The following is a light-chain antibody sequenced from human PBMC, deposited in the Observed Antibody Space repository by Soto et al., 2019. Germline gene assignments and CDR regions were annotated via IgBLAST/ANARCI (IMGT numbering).Light chain of an antibody. V-gene: IGKV3D-15*01. J-gene: IGKJ4*01. Sequence: ETVMTQSPAALSVSPGERATLSCRASQSVSSNLAWYQQKLGQAPRLLIYGASTRATGVPARFSGSGSGTEFTIHISNLQSEDLATYYCQQYNNWPPTFGGGTKVEIK. CDR1: QSVSSN. CDR2: GAS. CDR3: QQYNNWPPT.